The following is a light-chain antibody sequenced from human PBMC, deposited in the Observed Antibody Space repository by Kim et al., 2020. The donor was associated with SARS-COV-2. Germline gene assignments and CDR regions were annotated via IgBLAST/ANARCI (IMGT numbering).Light chain of an antibody. V-gene: IGKV3-20*01. Sequence: EIVLTQSPGTLSLSPGERGTLSCRASQSVSSNSLAWYQRKPGQAPRLLVYGASNRAIGIPDRFNGSGSGTDFTLTIGRLEPEDFAVYYCQQYGRSPFTFGPGTKVDIK. CDR2: GAS. CDR3: QQYGRSPFT. CDR1: QSVSSNS. J-gene: IGKJ3*01.